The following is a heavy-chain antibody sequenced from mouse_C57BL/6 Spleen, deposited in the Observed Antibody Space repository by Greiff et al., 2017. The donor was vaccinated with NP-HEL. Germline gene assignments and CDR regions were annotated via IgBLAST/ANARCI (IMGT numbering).Heavy chain of an antibody. D-gene: IGHD1-1*01. J-gene: IGHJ3*01. Sequence: EVQLQQSGPELVKPGASVKISCKASGYSFTGYYMNWVKQSPEKSLEWIGEINPSTGGTTYNQKFKAKATLTVDKSSSTAYMQLKRLTSEDSAVYYCARTLYYGSSSFAYWGQGTLVTVSA. CDR2: INPSTGGT. CDR1: GYSFTGYY. CDR3: ARTLYYGSSSFAY. V-gene: IGHV1-42*01.